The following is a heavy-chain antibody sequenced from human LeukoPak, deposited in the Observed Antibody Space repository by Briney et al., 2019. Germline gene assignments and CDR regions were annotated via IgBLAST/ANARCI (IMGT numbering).Heavy chain of an antibody. CDR3: ARQSLPQTVVVVAAATPYDY. Sequence: PGRSLRLSCAASGFTFDDYAMHWVRQAPGKGLEWVSGISWNSGSIGYADSVKGRFTTSRDNSKNTVYLQMHNLKAEDTAVYYCARQSLPQTVVVVAAATPYDYWGQGTLVTVSS. D-gene: IGHD2-15*01. J-gene: IGHJ4*02. CDR1: GFTFDDYA. V-gene: IGHV3-9*01. CDR2: ISWNSGSI.